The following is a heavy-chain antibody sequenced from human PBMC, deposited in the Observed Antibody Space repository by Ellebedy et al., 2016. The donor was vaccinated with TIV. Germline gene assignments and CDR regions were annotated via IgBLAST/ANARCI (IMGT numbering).Heavy chain of an antibody. D-gene: IGHD3-10*01. V-gene: IGHV2-5*01. CDR3: AHGAYGSGKVVAFDI. J-gene: IGHJ3*02. Sequence: SGPTLVXPTQTLTLTCTFSGFSLSPSGVGVGWLRQPPGKALEWLALIYWNDDKRYSPSLKSRLTITKDTSKNQVVLTMTNMDPVDTATYYCAHGAYGSGKVVAFDIWGQGTMVTVSS. CDR1: GFSLSPSGVG. CDR2: IYWNDDK.